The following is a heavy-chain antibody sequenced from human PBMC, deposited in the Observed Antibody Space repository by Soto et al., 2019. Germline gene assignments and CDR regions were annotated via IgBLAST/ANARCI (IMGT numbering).Heavy chain of an antibody. Sequence: QVHLVESGGGVVQPGRSLRLSCAASGFTFSNYGMHWVRQAPGKGLEWVAVIWYDGTIKYYSDSVKGRFSISRDNSKNKLYLQMNSLRVEDTAVYYCATTPSGSDYGMDVWGQGTTVVVSS. CDR2: IWYDGTIK. CDR1: GFTFSNYG. CDR3: ATTPSGSDYGMDV. D-gene: IGHD3-10*01. V-gene: IGHV3-33*01. J-gene: IGHJ6*02.